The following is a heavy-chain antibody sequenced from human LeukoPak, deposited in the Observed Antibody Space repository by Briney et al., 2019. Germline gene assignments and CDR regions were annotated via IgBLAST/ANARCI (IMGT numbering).Heavy chain of an antibody. J-gene: IGHJ6*02. CDR1: GYTFTSYG. CDR3: ARTLRATVINGMDV. V-gene: IGHV1-18*01. Sequence: ASVKVSCKASGYTFTSYGISWVRQAPGQGLEWMGWISAYNGNTNYAQKLQGRVTMTTDTSTSTAYMELRSLRSDDTAVYYCARTLRATVINGMDVWGQGTTVTVSS. CDR2: ISAYNGNT. D-gene: IGHD4-17*01.